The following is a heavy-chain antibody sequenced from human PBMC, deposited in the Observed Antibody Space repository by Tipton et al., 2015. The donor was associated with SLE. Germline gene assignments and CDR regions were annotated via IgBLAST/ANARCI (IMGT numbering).Heavy chain of an antibody. CDR3: ATFYFSRPSCSDY. J-gene: IGHJ4*02. CDR2: IYHSGYT. V-gene: IGHV4-38-2*01. D-gene: IGHD2-2*01. CDR1: GYSITSGFY. Sequence: TLSLTCAVSGYSITSGFYWGWIRQPPGKGLEWIASIYHSGYTYYNPSLKSRVTISVDTSKNQFSLKVTSLTAADTAVYYCATFYFSRPSCSDYWGQGTLVTVSS.